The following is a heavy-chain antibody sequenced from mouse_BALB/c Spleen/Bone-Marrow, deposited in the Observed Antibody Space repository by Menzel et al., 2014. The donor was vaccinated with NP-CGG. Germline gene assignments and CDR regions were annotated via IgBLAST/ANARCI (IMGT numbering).Heavy chain of an antibody. CDR3: GRGNYDYDAWFGY. V-gene: IGHV1-37*01. CDR1: GYSFTGYF. D-gene: IGHD2-4*01. Sequence: EVMLVESGLELVKPGASVKISCKASGYSFTGYFMNWMKQSHGKSLEWIGRINPYNGDPFYNQKFKGKATLTVDKSSSTAQMEPLSLTSEDSAVYYCGRGNYDYDAWFGYWGQGTLVTVSA. J-gene: IGHJ3*01. CDR2: INPYNGDP.